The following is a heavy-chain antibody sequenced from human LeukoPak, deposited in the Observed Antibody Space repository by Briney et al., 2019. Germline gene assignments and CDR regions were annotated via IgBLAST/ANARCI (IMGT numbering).Heavy chain of an antibody. J-gene: IGHJ4*02. CDR3: ARAQRGLPFDY. Sequence: SETLSLTCTVSGGSISSYYWSWIRQPPGMGLEWIGYIYYIGSTNYNPSLKSRVTISIDTSKNQFSLKLSSVTAADTAVYYCARAQRGLPFDYWRQGTLVTVSS. CDR2: IYYIGST. V-gene: IGHV4-59*01. D-gene: IGHD4-11*01. CDR1: GGSISSYY.